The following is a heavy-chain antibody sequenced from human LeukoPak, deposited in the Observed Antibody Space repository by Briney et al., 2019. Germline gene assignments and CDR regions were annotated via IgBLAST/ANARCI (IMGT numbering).Heavy chain of an antibody. CDR3: VRSQWSSWFFDY. J-gene: IGHJ4*02. CDR1: GYTFTSYA. D-gene: IGHD6-13*01. V-gene: IGHV1-18*01. CDR2: ISAYNGNT. Sequence: ASVKVSCKASGYTFTSYAMHWVRQAPGQGLEWMGWISAYNGNTNHVQKFKGRVTMTTDTSTSTAYMELRSLRSGDTAVYYCVRSQWSSWFFDYWGQGTLVTVSA.